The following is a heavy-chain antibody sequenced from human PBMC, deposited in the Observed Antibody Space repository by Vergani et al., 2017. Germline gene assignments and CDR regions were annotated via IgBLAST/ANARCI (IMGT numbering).Heavy chain of an antibody. V-gene: IGHV5-51*01. CDR3: AIIVVVPAAMSNAFDI. Sequence: EVQLVPSGAEVKKPGESLTISCKGSGYSFTSYWIGWVRQMPGKGLEWMGIIYPGDSDTRYSPSFQGQVTISADKSISTAYLQWSSLKASDTAMYYCAIIVVVPAAMSNAFDIWGQGTMVTVSS. J-gene: IGHJ3*02. CDR1: GYSFTSYW. D-gene: IGHD2-2*01. CDR2: IYPGDSDT.